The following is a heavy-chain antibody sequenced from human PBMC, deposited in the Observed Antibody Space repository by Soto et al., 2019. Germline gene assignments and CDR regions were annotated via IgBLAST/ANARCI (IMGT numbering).Heavy chain of an antibody. CDR1: GGSVTYHH. CDR2: TGCTGNT. CDR3: GKDMHACFTHDFDT. D-gene: IGHD3-16*01. Sequence: SETLSLTCFVSGGSVTYHHWRWIRQSPGKGLEWISYTGCTGNTIYYPSLQSRVTIAFETSKNHSLLKLTSMIADDTAVYYCGKDMHACFTHDFDTWGQGTLVTVSS. J-gene: IGHJ5*02. V-gene: IGHV4-59*02.